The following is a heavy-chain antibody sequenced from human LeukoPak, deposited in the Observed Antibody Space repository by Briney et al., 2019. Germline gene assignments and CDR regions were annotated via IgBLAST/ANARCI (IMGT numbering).Heavy chain of an antibody. CDR2: ICHNGTT. Sequence: SETLSLTCTVSGGSIISSYYYWGWIRQPPGKGLECLGFICHNGTTNYTPSLKSRFTISVDTSKNTFSLKLSSVTAADTAIYYCARTYCGTNACPFDHWGQGNLVTVSS. V-gene: IGHV4-61*05. D-gene: IGHD2-21*01. CDR1: GGSIISSYYY. CDR3: ARTYCGTNACPFDH. J-gene: IGHJ4*02.